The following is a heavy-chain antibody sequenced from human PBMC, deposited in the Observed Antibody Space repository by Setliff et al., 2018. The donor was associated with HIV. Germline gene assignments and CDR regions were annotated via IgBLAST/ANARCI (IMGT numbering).Heavy chain of an antibody. CDR3: ARGASSSAVYYYYYYMDV. CDR1: GYTFTSYG. D-gene: IGHD6-6*01. V-gene: IGHV7-4-1*02. J-gene: IGHJ6*03. Sequence: GASVKVSCKASGYTFTSYGISWVRQAPGQGLEWMGWINTNTGNPTYAQGFTGRFVLSLDTSVSTAYLQITSLKAEDTAVYYCARGASSSAVYYYYYYMDVWGKGTTVTVSS. CDR2: INTNTGNP.